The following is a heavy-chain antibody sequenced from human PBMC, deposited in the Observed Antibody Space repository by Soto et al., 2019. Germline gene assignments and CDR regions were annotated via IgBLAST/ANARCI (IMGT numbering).Heavy chain of an antibody. Sequence: EVQLVESGGGLVQPGRSLRLSCAASGFTFDDYAMHWVRQAPGKGLEWVSGISWNSGSIGYADSVKGRFTISRDNAKNSLYLQMNSLRAEDTALYYWAKGEYYDILTGHDAFDIWGQGTMVTVSS. D-gene: IGHD3-9*01. CDR2: ISWNSGSI. CDR3: AKGEYYDILTGHDAFDI. CDR1: GFTFDDYA. V-gene: IGHV3-9*01. J-gene: IGHJ3*02.